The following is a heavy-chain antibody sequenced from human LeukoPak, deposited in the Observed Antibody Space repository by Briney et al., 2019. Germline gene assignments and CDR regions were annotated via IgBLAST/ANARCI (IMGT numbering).Heavy chain of an antibody. CDR1: GGSISSYY. CDR3: ARGGGFEGYCSGGSCYSNWFDP. D-gene: IGHD2-15*01. CDR2: IYYSGST. Sequence: SETLSLTCTVSGGSISSYYWSWIRQPPGKGLEWIGYIYYSGSTNYNPSLKSRVTISVDTSKNQFPLKLSSVTAADTAVYYCARGGGFEGYCSGGSCYSNWFDPWGQGTLVTVSS. J-gene: IGHJ5*02. V-gene: IGHV4-59*01.